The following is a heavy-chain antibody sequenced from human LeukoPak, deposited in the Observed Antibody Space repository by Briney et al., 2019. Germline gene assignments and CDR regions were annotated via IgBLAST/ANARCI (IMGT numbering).Heavy chain of an antibody. Sequence: TGGSLRLSCAAPGFTFSSYSMNLVRQAPGNWLEWVSSISSTSSYIYYADSVKGRFTISRDNAKNSLYLQMNSLRAEDTAVYYCQRAAYDILTGYSNFDYWGQGTLVTVSS. V-gene: IGHV3-21*01. CDR3: QRAAYDILTGYSNFDY. CDR2: ISSTSSYI. CDR1: GFTFSSYS. J-gene: IGHJ4*02. D-gene: IGHD3-9*01.